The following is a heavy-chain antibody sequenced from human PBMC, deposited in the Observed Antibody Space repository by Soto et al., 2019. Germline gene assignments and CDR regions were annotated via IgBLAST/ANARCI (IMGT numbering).Heavy chain of an antibody. D-gene: IGHD2-15*01. CDR3: SGREGDCRGGSCPFYHD. V-gene: IGHV4-4*02. Sequence: QVQLQESGPGLVKPSETLSLTCAVSGGSISSNNWWSWVRQTPGKGLEWIGEIYHSGSTNYNPSLKNRVTISLDKSKNQFSLCLTSMTAADSGKYYCSGREGDCRGGSCPFYHDWGQGTLVTASS. CDR2: IYHSGST. CDR1: GGSISSNNW. J-gene: IGHJ4*02.